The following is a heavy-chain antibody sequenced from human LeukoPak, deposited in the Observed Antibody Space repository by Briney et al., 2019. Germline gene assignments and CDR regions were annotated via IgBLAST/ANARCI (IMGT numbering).Heavy chain of an antibody. CDR2: INPNSGGT. D-gene: IGHD2-2*01. CDR3: ARDPGVGLVPAKNFDY. V-gene: IGHV1-2*02. CDR1: GYTFTGYY. J-gene: IGHJ4*02. Sequence: RASVKVSCKASGYTFTGYYMHWVRQAPGQGLEWMGWINPNSGGTNYAQKFQGRVTMTRDTSISTAYMELSRLRSDDTAVYFCARDPGVGLVPAKNFDYWGQGTLVTVSS.